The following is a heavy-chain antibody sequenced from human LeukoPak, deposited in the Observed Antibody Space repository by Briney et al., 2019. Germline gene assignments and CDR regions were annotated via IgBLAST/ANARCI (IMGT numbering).Heavy chain of an antibody. J-gene: IGHJ4*02. CDR3: AKAPGYYNSSGYLD. V-gene: IGHV3-43D*03. D-gene: IGHD3-22*01. CDR2: ISWDGGST. Sequence: PGGSLRLSCAASGFTFDDYAMHWVRQAPGKGLEWVSFISWDGGSTYYADSVKGRFTISRDNSKNSLYLQMNSLRAEDTALYYCAKAPGYYNSSGYLDWGQGTLVTVSS. CDR1: GFTFDDYA.